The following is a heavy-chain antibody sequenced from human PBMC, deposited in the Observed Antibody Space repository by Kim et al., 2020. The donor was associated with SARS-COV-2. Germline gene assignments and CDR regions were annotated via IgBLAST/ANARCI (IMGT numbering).Heavy chain of an antibody. J-gene: IGHJ4*02. CDR3: ARDRTGGNPLYYFDY. Sequence: ASVKVSCKASGYTFTSYYIHWVRQAPGQGLEWMGIINPNGGSTVYAQKFQGRVTMTRDTSKSTVYMELSSLRSEDTAMFYCARDRTGGNPLYYFDYWGPGTLVTVSS. CDR1: GYTFTSYY. D-gene: IGHD2-15*01. V-gene: IGHV1-46*01. CDR2: INPNGGST.